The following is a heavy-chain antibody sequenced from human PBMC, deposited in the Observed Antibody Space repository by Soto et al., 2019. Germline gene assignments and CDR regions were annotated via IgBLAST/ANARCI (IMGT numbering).Heavy chain of an antibody. CDR3: ARGPGASDYYFDY. D-gene: IGHD3-10*01. J-gene: IGHJ4*02. V-gene: IGHV4-59*02. Sequence: SETLSLTCSVSGGSVSSYWWSWIRQPPGKGLEWIGYIYYTGSTDYSPSLKGRVTISLDASKSQFSLKLTSVTAADTAVYYCARGPGASDYYFDYWGQVTLVTVSS. CDR2: IYYTGST. CDR1: GGSVSSYW.